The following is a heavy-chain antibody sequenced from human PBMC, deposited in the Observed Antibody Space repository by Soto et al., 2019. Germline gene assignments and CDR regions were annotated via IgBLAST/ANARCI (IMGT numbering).Heavy chain of an antibody. J-gene: IGHJ6*02. V-gene: IGHV3-30-3*01. CDR2: ISYDGSNK. D-gene: IGHD5-12*01. Sequence: PGGSLRLSCAASGFTSSSYAMHWVRQAPGKGLEWVAVISYDGSNKYYADSVKGRFTISRDNSKNTLYLQMNSLRAEDTAVYYCARASIVATILGLYGMDVWGQGTTVTVSS. CDR1: GFTSSSYA. CDR3: ARASIVATILGLYGMDV.